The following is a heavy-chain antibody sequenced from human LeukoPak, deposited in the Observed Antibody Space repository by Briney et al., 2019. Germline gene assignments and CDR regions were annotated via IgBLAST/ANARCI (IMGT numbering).Heavy chain of an antibody. Sequence: PSETLSLTCAVYGGSFSGYYWSWIRQPPGKGLEWIGEINHSGSTNYNPSLKSRVTISVDTSKNQFSLKLRSVTAADTAVYYCARESRQWLIRGYDYWGQGTLVTVSS. D-gene: IGHD6-19*01. CDR2: INHSGST. V-gene: IGHV4-34*01. J-gene: IGHJ4*02. CDR1: GGSFSGYY. CDR3: ARESRQWLIRGYDY.